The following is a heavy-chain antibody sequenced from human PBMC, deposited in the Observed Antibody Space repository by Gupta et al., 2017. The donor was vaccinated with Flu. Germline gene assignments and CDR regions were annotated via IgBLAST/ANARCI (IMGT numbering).Heavy chain of an antibody. J-gene: IGHJ4*02. Sequence: EVQLLDSGGGLVQPGGSLRLSCAASGFTFGSYAMTWVRQVPGKGLEWVSTISGNGDDPFYADSVRGRFTISRDNSRNTAYLLMNSLRAEDTAVYYCAKGGHFSFYDHWGQGTLVTVSS. D-gene: IGHD3-16*02. CDR1: GFTFGSYA. CDR3: AKGGHFSFYDH. CDR2: ISGNGDDP. V-gene: IGHV3-23*01.